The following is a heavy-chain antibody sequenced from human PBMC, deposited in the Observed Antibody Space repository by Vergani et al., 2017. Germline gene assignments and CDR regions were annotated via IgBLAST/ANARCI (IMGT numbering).Heavy chain of an antibody. V-gene: IGHV3-33*01. CDR1: GFTFSSYG. CDR3: ARDEDPSYYFDD. Sequence: QVQLVESGGGVVQPGGSLRLSCAASGFTFSSYGMHWVRQAPGKGLEWVSVIWYDGSNKYYADSVKGRFTISRDNSKNTLYLKMNSMRARDTAVYYCARDEDPSYYFDDGGQGTLVTVSS. J-gene: IGHJ4*02. CDR2: IWYDGSNK.